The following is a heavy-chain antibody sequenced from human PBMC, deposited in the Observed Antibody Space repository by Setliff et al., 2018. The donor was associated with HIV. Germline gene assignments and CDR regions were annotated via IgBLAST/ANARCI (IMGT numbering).Heavy chain of an antibody. CDR2: INPNSGGT. CDR1: GYTFTGYY. D-gene: IGHD6-19*01. CDR3: ARGRIAVAGWRDFQH. V-gene: IGHV1-2*02. Sequence: ASVKVSCKASGYTFTGYYMHWVRQAPGQGLEWMGWINPNSGGTNYAQKFQGRVTMTRDTSISTAYMGLSRLRSDDTAVYYCARGRIAVAGWRDFQHWGQGTLVTVSS. J-gene: IGHJ1*01.